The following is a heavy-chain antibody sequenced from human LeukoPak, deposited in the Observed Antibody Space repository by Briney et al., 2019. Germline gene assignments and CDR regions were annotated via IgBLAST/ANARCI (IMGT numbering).Heavy chain of an antibody. CDR1: GYTFTSYA. J-gene: IGHJ4*02. V-gene: IGHV1-3*01. CDR2: INAGNGDT. Sequence: ASEKVSCKASGYTFTSYAMHWVGPAPGQRLEWMGWINAGNGDTKYSQRLQGRVTISRDTSASTAYMELSSLRSEDTAVYYCAREDTAFDYWGQGTLVTVSS. D-gene: IGHD5-18*01. CDR3: AREDTAFDY.